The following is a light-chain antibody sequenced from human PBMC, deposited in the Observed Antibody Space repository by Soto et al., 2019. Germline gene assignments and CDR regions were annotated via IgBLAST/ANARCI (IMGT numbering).Light chain of an antibody. V-gene: IGKV3-20*01. CDR1: QSVYRGY. J-gene: IGKJ2*01. Sequence: EIVLTQSPGTLSLSPGERATLSCRASQSVYRGYLAWYQQKPGQAPRLLIYGATFRATGIPDRFSGSGSGTDFTLTITRLEPEDFAVYYCQQYDNSPPYTFGQGTKLEIK. CDR3: QQYDNSPPYT. CDR2: GAT.